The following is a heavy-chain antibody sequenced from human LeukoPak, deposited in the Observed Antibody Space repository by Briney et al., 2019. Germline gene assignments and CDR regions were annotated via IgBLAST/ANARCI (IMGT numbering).Heavy chain of an antibody. Sequence: SETLSLTCAVSGYSISSGYYWGWIRQPPGKGLERIGSIYHSGSTYYNPSLKSRVTISVDTSKNQFSLKLSSVTAADTAVYYCARDQMAATGFDYWGQGTLVTVSS. CDR2: IYHSGST. V-gene: IGHV4-38-2*02. D-gene: IGHD1-26*01. J-gene: IGHJ4*02. CDR3: ARDQMAATGFDY. CDR1: GYSISSGYY.